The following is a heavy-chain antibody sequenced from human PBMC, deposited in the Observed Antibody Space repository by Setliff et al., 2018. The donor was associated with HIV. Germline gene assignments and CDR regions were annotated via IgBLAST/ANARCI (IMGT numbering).Heavy chain of an antibody. J-gene: IGHJ4*02. CDR1: GFTFDDYT. V-gene: IGHV3-43*01. D-gene: IGHD3-10*01. CDR3: ARGPTGSGSSYLDY. CDR2: INWNGGST. Sequence: PGGSLRLSCAASGFTFDDYTMHWVRQAPGKGPEWVSLINWNGGSTGYADSVKGRFTISRDNRKNSLYLQMNSLRPEDTAFYYCARGPTGSGSSYLDYWGQGTLVTVS.